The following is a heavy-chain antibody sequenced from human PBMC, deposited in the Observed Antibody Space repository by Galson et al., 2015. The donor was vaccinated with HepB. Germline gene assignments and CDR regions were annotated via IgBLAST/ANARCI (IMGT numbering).Heavy chain of an antibody. CDR2: ISAYNGRT. D-gene: IGHD4-23*01. V-gene: IGHV1-18*04. CDR3: ARCVGGNSEGGDWFDP. CDR1: GYTFTRYG. J-gene: IGHJ5*02. Sequence: SCKASGYTFTRYGISWVRQAPGQGLEWMGWISAYNGRTNYAQKIEGRVTMTTDTSTSTAYMELRSLRSDDTAVYYCARCVGGNSEGGDWFDPWGQGTLVHVSP.